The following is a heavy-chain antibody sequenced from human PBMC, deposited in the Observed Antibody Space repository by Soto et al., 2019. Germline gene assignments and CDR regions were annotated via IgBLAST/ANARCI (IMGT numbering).Heavy chain of an antibody. CDR1: GYSISSGYY. V-gene: IGHV4-38-2*01. CDR2: IYHSGST. J-gene: IGHJ3*02. CDR3: ARWRGRDAFDI. D-gene: IGHD3-10*01. Sequence: SETLSLTCAVSGYSISSGYYWGWIRQPPGKGLEWIGSIYHSGSTYYNPSLKSRVTISVDTSKNQFSLKLSPVTAADTAVYYCARWRGRDAFDIWGQGTMVTVSS.